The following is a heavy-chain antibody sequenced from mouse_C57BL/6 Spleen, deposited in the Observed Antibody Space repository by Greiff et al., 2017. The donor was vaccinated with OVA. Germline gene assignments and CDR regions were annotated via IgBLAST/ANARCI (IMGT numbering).Heavy chain of an antibody. Sequence: QVQLQQSGAELVRPGTSVKMSCKASGYTFTNYWIGWAKQRPGHGLEWIGDIYPGGGYTNYNEKFKGKATLTADKSSSTAYMQFSSLTSEDSAIYYCARSEGGTAQATFAYWGQGTLVTVSA. D-gene: IGHD3-2*02. CDR2: IYPGGGYT. CDR3: ARSEGGTAQATFAY. CDR1: GYTFTNYW. V-gene: IGHV1-63*01. J-gene: IGHJ3*01.